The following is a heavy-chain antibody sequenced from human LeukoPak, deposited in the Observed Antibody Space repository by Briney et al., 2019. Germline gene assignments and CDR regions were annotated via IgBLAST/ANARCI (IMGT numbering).Heavy chain of an antibody. Sequence: SQTLSLTCAISGDSVSSDSAAWNWIRQSPSRGLEWLGRTYYRSKWYDDYAVSVKSRLTITPDTSQNRVSLQLSSVTPEDMAVYYCARERLTTVRGVPLHYYGMDVWGQGTTVTVSS. CDR3: ARERLTTVRGVPLHYYGMDV. V-gene: IGHV6-1*01. CDR2: TYYRSKWYD. CDR1: GDSVSSDSAA. D-gene: IGHD3-10*01. J-gene: IGHJ6*02.